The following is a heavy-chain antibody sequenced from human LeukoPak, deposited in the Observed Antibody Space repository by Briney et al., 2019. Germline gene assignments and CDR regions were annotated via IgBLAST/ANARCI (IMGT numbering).Heavy chain of an antibody. CDR3: ARRIAAAGTSP. CDR2: IYYSGST. Sequence: SETLSLTCTVSGGSISSSSYYWGWIRQPPGKGLEWIGSIYYSGSTYYNPSLKSRVTISVDTSKNQFSLELRSVTAADTAVYYCARRIAAAGTSPWGQGTLVTVSS. J-gene: IGHJ5*02. CDR1: GGSISSSSYY. V-gene: IGHV4-39*01. D-gene: IGHD6-13*01.